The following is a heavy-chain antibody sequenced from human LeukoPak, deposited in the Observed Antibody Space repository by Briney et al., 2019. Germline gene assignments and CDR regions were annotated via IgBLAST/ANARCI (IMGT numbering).Heavy chain of an antibody. CDR2: INPNSGGT. V-gene: IGHV1-2*02. J-gene: IGHJ4*02. CDR1: GYTLTGYY. Sequence: VASVKVSCKASGYTLTGYYMQWVRQAPGQGLEWMGWINPNSGGTNYAQKFQGRVTMTRDTSISTAYVELSRLGSDDTAVYYCARDGASGYLADYWGQGTLVTVSS. D-gene: IGHD3-3*01. CDR3: ARDGASGYLADY.